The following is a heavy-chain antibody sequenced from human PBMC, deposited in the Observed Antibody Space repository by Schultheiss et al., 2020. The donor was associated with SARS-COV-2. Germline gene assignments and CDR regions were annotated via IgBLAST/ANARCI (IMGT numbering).Heavy chain of an antibody. V-gene: IGHV5-51*01. D-gene: IGHD3-16*01. CDR2: IYPGDSDG. J-gene: IGHJ6*02. CDR1: GYSFTSYW. Sequence: GESLKISCKGSGYSFTSYWIGWVRQMPGKGLEWMGIIYPGDSDGRYSPSFQGQVTISADKSISTAYLQWSSLKASDTAMYYCARHQGDYYYGMDVWGQGTTVTVSS. CDR3: ARHQGDYYYGMDV.